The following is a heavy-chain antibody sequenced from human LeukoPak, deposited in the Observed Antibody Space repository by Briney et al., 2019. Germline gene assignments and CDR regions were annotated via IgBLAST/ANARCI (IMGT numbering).Heavy chain of an antibody. CDR3: AILPAAIPFDY. CDR1: GFTVNNNY. V-gene: IGHV3-53*01. CDR2: IYGGGDT. D-gene: IGHD2-2*01. J-gene: IGHJ4*02. Sequence: GGSLRLSCAVSGFTVNNNYMTWVRQAPGKGLEWVSVIYGGGDTYYADSVKGRFTISRDNAKNSLYLQMNSLRAEDTAVYYCAILPAAIPFDYWGQGTLVTVSS.